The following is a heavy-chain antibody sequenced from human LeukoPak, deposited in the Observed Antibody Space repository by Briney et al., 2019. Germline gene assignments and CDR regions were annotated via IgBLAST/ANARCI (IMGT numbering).Heavy chain of an antibody. CDR2: IIPIFGTA. D-gene: IGHD4-23*01. Sequence: SVKVSCKASGGTFSSYAISWVRQAPGQGLEWMGGIIPIFGTANYAQKFQGRVTITTDESTSTAYMELSSLRSEDTAVYYCARDKIGGEYFQHWGQGTLVTVSS. V-gene: IGHV1-69*05. CDR3: ARDKIGGEYFQH. J-gene: IGHJ1*01. CDR1: GGTFSSYA.